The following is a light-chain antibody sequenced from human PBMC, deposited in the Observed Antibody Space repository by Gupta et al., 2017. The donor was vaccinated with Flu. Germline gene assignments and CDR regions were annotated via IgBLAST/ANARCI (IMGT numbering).Light chain of an antibody. CDR3: QQYGRSIT. CDR2: GAS. CDR1: QSLSSNF. V-gene: IGKV3-20*01. Sequence: GEGAPLSCRTSQSLSSNFLSWYQQKPGQAPRLLIYGASSRATGIPDRFSGRGSGTDFTLTISRLEPEDGAVYYCQQYGRSITFGQGTRLEIK. J-gene: IGKJ5*01.